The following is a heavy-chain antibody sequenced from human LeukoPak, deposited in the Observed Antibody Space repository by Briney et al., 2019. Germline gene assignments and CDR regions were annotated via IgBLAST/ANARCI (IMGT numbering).Heavy chain of an antibody. CDR3: AREATTVTGNWFDP. D-gene: IGHD4-11*01. J-gene: IGHJ5*02. CDR1: GGSISSYY. V-gene: IGHV4-59*01. Sequence: PSETLPLTCTVSGGSISSYYWSWIRQPPGKGLEWIGYIYYSGSTNYNPSLKSRVTISVDTSKNQFSLKLSSVTAADTAVYYCAREATTVTGNWFDPWGQGTLVTVSS. CDR2: IYYSGST.